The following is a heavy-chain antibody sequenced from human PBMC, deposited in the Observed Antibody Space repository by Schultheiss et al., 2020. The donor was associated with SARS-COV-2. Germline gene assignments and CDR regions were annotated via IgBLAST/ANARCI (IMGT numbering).Heavy chain of an antibody. Sequence: GGSLRLSCAASGFTVSSNYMSWVRQAPGKGLEWVAVISYDGSNKYYADSVKGRFTISRDNSKNTLYLQMNSLRAEDTAVYYCAREGDYSGSSFDYWGQGTLVTVSS. CDR2: ISYDGSNK. J-gene: IGHJ4*02. CDR3: AREGDYSGSSFDY. D-gene: IGHD1-26*01. V-gene: IGHV3-30*03. CDR1: GFTVSSNY.